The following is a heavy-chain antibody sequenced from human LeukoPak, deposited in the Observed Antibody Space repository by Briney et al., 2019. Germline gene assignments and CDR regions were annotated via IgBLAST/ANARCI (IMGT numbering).Heavy chain of an antibody. Sequence: ASVKVSCKVSGDTLTELSMHGVRQAPGYGLEWMEGFDPEDGETIYAQKFQGRVTMTEDTSTDTAYMELSSLRSEETAVYYCATAVTTDNVDYYYYMDVWGKGTTVTVSS. CDR1: GDTLTELS. CDR3: ATAVTTDNVDYYYYMDV. J-gene: IGHJ6*03. D-gene: IGHD4-11*01. V-gene: IGHV1-24*01. CDR2: FDPEDGET.